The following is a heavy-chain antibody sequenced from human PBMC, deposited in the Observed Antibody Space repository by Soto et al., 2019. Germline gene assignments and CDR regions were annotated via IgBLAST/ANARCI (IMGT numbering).Heavy chain of an antibody. CDR3: AKVMAAAGYDS. CDR2: IIPVFGTV. J-gene: IGHJ4*02. Sequence: QVKLVQSGAEVKKPGSSVKVSCKASGGTFGNSAISWVRQDPGQGLEWMGGIIPVFGTVNYAQKFEGRVTITADESTSTVFMEMSRLTSEDTAVYYCAKVMAAAGYDSWGQGTLVTASS. CDR1: GGTFGNSA. D-gene: IGHD3-16*01. V-gene: IGHV1-69*01.